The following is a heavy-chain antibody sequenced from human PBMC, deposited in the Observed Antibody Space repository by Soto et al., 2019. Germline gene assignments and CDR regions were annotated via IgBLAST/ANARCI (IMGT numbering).Heavy chain of an antibody. Sequence: QVQLVESGGGVVQPGRSLRLSCAASGFTFSSYAMHWVRQAPGKGLEWVAVISYDGSNKYYADSVKGRFTISRDNSKNTLYLQMNSLRAEDTAVYYCARDQSYSSSWYYYYYGMDVWGQGTTVTVSS. D-gene: IGHD6-13*01. J-gene: IGHJ6*02. CDR1: GFTFSSYA. CDR2: ISYDGSNK. V-gene: IGHV3-30-3*01. CDR3: ARDQSYSSSWYYYYYGMDV.